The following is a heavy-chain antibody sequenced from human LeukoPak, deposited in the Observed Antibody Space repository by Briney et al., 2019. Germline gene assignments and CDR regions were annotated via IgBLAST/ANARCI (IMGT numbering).Heavy chain of an antibody. J-gene: IGHJ3*02. CDR1: GFTFSSYS. Sequence: GGSLRLSCAASGFTFSSYSMNWVRQAPGKGLEWVSSISSSSSYIYYADSVKGRFTISRDNAKNSLYLQMNSLRAEDTAVYYCAKRRRAVLRFLDWLGQAFDIWGQGTMVTVSS. D-gene: IGHD3-3*01. CDR3: AKRRRAVLRFLDWLGQAFDI. V-gene: IGHV3-21*04. CDR2: ISSSSSYI.